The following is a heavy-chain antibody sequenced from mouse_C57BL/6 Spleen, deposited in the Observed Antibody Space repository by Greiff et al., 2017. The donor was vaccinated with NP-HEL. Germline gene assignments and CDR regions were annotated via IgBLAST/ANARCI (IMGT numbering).Heavy chain of an antibody. V-gene: IGHV5-12*01. J-gene: IGHJ4*01. CDR2: ISNGGGST. CDR1: GFTFSDYY. D-gene: IGHD1-1*01. CDR3: ARHDTTVVEGSYAMDY. Sequence: EVQRVESGGGLVQPGGSLKLSCAASGFTFSDYYMYWVRQTPEKRLEWVAYISNGGGSTYYPDTVKGRFTISRDNAKNTLYLQMSRLKSEDTAMYYCARHDTTVVEGSYAMDYWGQGTSVTVSS.